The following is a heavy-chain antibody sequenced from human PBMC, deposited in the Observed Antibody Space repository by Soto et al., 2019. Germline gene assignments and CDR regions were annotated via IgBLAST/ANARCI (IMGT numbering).Heavy chain of an antibody. CDR1: GGFVSSGSYY. J-gene: IGHJ3*02. CDR2: MSHSGGT. Sequence: QVQLQQWGAGLLKPSETLSLTCAVYGGFVSSGSYYWSWIRQPPGKGLEWIGEMSHSGGTHFNPSLKSRVTISVDTSKNQFSLKMSWANAADTALYYCARVERGTATTVVDAFDIWGPGTMVTVSS. CDR3: ARVERGTATTVVDAFDI. V-gene: IGHV4-34*01. D-gene: IGHD1-1*01.